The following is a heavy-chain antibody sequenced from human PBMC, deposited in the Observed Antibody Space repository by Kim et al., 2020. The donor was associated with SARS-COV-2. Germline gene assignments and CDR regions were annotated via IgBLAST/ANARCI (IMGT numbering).Heavy chain of an antibody. CDR1: GFTVSSNY. Sequence: GGSLRLSCAASGFTVSSNYMSWVRQAPGKGLEWVSVIYSGGSTYYSDSVKGRCTISRHNSKNTLYLQMNSLRAEDTTVYYCASDKVLRFLGYYYGMDVWGQGTTVTVSS. V-gene: IGHV3-53*04. CDR2: IYSGGST. J-gene: IGHJ6*02. CDR3: ASDKVLRFLGYYYGMDV. D-gene: IGHD3-3*01.